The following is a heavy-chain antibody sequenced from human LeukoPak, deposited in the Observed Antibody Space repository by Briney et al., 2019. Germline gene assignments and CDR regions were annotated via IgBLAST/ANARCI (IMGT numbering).Heavy chain of an antibody. CDR3: AREVRGRQQLVLGY. V-gene: IGHV1-18*01. Sequence: ASVKVSCKASGYTFTSYGISWVRQAPGQGLEWMGWISAYNGNTNYAQKLQGRVTMTTDTSTSTAYMELRSLRSDDTAVYYCAREVRGRQQLVLGYWGQGILVTVSS. J-gene: IGHJ4*02. D-gene: IGHD6-13*01. CDR2: ISAYNGNT. CDR1: GYTFTSYG.